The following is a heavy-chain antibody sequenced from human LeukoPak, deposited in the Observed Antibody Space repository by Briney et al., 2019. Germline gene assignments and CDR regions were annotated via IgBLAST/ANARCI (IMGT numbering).Heavy chain of an antibody. J-gene: IGHJ5*02. CDR3: AKDTGTNSLSNWFDP. CDR1: GFTFSTYG. V-gene: IGHV3-33*06. Sequence: PGGSLRLSCAASGFTFSTYGMHWVRQAPGKGLEWVAVIWYDGSNKYYVDSVKGRFTISRDNSENTLYLQMNSLRAEDTAVYYSAKDTGTNSLSNWFDPWGQGTLVTVSS. CDR2: IWYDGSNK. D-gene: IGHD2-8*01.